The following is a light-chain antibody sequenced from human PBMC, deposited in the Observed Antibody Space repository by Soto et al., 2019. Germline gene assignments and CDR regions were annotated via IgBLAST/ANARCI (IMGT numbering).Light chain of an antibody. CDR1: QSVGNN. V-gene: IGKV3-15*01. CDR3: QQYNNWHFT. J-gene: IGKJ3*01. CDR2: GAP. Sequence: EIVMTQSPATLSVSPGERATLSCRASQSVGNNLAWYQQKPGQAPRLHIYGAPTRATGITARFSGSGSGTELTVTISSLQSEDFAVYYCQQYNNWHFTFGLGTKVDI.